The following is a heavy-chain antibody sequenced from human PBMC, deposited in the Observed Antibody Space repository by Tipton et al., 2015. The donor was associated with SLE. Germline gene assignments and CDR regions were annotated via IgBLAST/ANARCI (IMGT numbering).Heavy chain of an antibody. CDR2: IYTDGNT. CDR1: GGSISRYY. J-gene: IGHJ4*02. V-gene: IGHV4-4*07. CDR3: VVCSPSSCSYFDY. D-gene: IGHD2-2*01. Sequence: TLSLTCTVSGGSISRYYWGWIRQPAGKGLEWIGRIYTDGNTKYNPSLESRVTLSVDASQDQFSLRLTSVTAADTAVYYCVVCSPSSCSYFDYWGQGRLVTVSS.